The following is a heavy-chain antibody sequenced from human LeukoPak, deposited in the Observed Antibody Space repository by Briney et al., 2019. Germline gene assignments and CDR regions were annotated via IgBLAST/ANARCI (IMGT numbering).Heavy chain of an antibody. V-gene: IGHV4-59*01. Sequence: KPSETLSLTCSVSGDSISTYYWSWIRQPPGKGLEWIGYIYYSGSTNYNPSLKSRVTISVDTSKNQFSLKLSSVTAADTAVYYCARFGRWLHSGDYYGMDVWGQGTTVTVSS. D-gene: IGHD5-24*01. J-gene: IGHJ6*02. CDR1: GDSISTYY. CDR3: ARFGRWLHSGDYYGMDV. CDR2: IYYSGST.